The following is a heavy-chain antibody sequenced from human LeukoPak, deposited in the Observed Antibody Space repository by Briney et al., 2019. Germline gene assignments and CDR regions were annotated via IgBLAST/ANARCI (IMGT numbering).Heavy chain of an antibody. D-gene: IGHD2-21*02. V-gene: IGHV4-59*08. CDR2: MYYSGST. J-gene: IGHJ6*03. CDR3: ARGDWGSPDYYYMDV. Sequence: SETLSLTCTVSGASISSYYWSWIRQPPGKGLEWIGYMYYSGSTKYNPSLKSRVTISVDTSKNQFSLKLSSVTAADTAVYYCARGDWGSPDYYYMDVWGKGTTVTISS. CDR1: GASISSYY.